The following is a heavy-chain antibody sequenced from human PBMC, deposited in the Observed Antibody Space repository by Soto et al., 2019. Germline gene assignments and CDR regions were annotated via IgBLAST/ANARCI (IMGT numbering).Heavy chain of an antibody. D-gene: IGHD4-17*01. Sequence: SETLSLTYTVSGGSISSSSYYWGWIRQPPGKGLEWIGSIYYSGSTYYNPSLKSRVTISVDTSKNQFSLKLSSVTAADTAVYYCARHRHDYGDGYFDYWGQGTLVTVSS. V-gene: IGHV4-39*01. CDR1: GGSISSSSYY. CDR3: ARHRHDYGDGYFDY. CDR2: IYYSGST. J-gene: IGHJ4*02.